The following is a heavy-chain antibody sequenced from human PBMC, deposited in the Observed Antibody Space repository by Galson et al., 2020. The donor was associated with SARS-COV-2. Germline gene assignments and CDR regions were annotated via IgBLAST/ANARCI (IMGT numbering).Heavy chain of an antibody. CDR1: GGSISSYY. J-gene: IGHJ6*02. Sequence: TLSLTCTVSGGSISSYYWSWIRQPAGKGLEWIGRIYTSGSTNYNPSLKSRVTMSVDTSKNQFSLKLSSVTAADTAVYYCASTYDSSGYYTSGHYYYGMDVWGQGTTVTVSS. CDR3: ASTYDSSGYYTSGHYYYGMDV. D-gene: IGHD3-22*01. CDR2: IYTSGST. V-gene: IGHV4-4*07.